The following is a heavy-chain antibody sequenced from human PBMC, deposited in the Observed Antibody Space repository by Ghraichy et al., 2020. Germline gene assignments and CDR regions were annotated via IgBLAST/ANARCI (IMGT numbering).Heavy chain of an antibody. D-gene: IGHD4-17*01. V-gene: IGHV2-5*02. CDR3: ARSDYGDYDVWFDP. Sequence: SGPTLVKPTQTLTLTCTFSGFSLSSSGVGVGWIRQPPGKALEWLALIFWGDDKRYSPSLKTRLTLTKDTSKNQVVLTMTNMDPVDTATYYCARSDYGDYDVWFDPWGQGTLVTVSS. CDR2: IFWGDDK. J-gene: IGHJ5*02. CDR1: GFSLSSSGVG.